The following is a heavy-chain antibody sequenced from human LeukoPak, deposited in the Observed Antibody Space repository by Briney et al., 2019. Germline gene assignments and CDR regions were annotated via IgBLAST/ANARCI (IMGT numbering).Heavy chain of an antibody. CDR3: AKDREWELLDSFAIDY. D-gene: IGHD1-26*01. CDR2: IWHDGSNK. Sequence: GGSLRLSCAASGFTFSSYGMHWVRQAPGKGLEWVAVIWHDGSNKYYGDSVKGRFTISRDNSKNTLYLQMNSLRAEDTAVYYCAKDREWELLDSFAIDYWGQGTLVTVSS. V-gene: IGHV3-33*06. J-gene: IGHJ4*02. CDR1: GFTFSSYG.